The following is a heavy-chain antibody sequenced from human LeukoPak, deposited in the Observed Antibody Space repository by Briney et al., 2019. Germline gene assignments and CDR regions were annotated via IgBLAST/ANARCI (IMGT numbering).Heavy chain of an antibody. D-gene: IGHD5-18*01. J-gene: IGHJ4*02. CDR1: GGSFSGYY. Sequence: SETLSLTCAVYGGSFSGYYWSWIRQPPGKGLEWIGEINHSGSTNYNPSLKSRVTISVDTSKNQFSLKLSSVTAADTAVYYCARKGFRRGYSYGFDYWGQGTLVTVSS. V-gene: IGHV4-34*01. CDR3: ARKGFRRGYSYGFDY. CDR2: INHSGST.